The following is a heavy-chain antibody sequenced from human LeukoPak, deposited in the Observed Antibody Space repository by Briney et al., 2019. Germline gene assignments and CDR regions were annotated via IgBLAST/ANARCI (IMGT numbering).Heavy chain of an antibody. V-gene: IGHV3-48*04. CDR2: MTSSSDMI. CDR3: ARASSGSRDY. Sequence: GGSLRLSCAASGFTVSSYSMNWVRQAPGKGLEWISYMTSSSDMIYYADSVKGRFTVSRDNAKSSLYLQMNSLRAEDTAVYYCARASSGSRDYWGQGTRVTVSS. J-gene: IGHJ4*02. D-gene: IGHD3-22*01. CDR1: GFTVSSYS.